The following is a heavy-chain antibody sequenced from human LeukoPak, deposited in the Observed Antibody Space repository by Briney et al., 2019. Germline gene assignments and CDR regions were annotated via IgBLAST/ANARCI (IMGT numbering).Heavy chain of an antibody. CDR2: IDPNSGGP. V-gene: IGHV1-2*02. CDR3: ARDGVAGSSDAFDL. Sequence: ASVKVSCKASGYTFTDYYIHWVRQAPGQGLEWMTYIDPNSGGPHFAQKFQGRVTLTRDTSISTAYMELKWRTSDDTAVYYCARDGVAGSSDAFDLWGQGTMVTVSS. CDR1: GYTFTDYY. D-gene: IGHD6-19*01. J-gene: IGHJ3*01.